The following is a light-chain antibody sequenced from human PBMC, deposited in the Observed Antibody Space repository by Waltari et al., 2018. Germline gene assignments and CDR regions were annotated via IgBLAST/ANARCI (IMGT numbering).Light chain of an antibody. CDR3: QQYYSAPYT. CDR1: QSVLYSSNNKNY. J-gene: IGKJ2*01. V-gene: IGKV4-1*01. Sequence: DIVMTQSPDSLAVSLGERATINCKSGQSVLYSSNNKNYLTWYQQKPGQPPNLPIYWVSTRESGVPDRFSGSASGTDFTLTISSLQAEDVAVYYCQQYYSAPYTFGQGTKLEIK. CDR2: WVS.